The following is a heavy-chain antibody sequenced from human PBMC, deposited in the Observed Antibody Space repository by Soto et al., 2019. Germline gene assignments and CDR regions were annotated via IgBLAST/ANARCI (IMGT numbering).Heavy chain of an antibody. J-gene: IGHJ6*02. D-gene: IGHD3-16*02. V-gene: IGHV3-33*01. CDR2: IWYDGSNK. CDR1: GFTFSSYG. CDR3: ARDHGLSGMDV. Sequence: GGSLRLSCAASGFTFSSYGMHWVRQAPGKGLEWVAVIWYDGSNKYYADSVKGRFTISRDNSKNTLYLQMNSLRAEDTAVYYCARDHGLSGMDVWGQGTTVTVSS.